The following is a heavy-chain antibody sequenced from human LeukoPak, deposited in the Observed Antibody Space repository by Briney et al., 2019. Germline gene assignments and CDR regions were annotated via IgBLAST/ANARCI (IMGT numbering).Heavy chain of an antibody. CDR2: IYYSGST. V-gene: IGHV4-59*01. CDR3: ARGSDGYVRDAFDI. Sequence: PSETLSLTCTVSGGSISSYYWSWIRQPPGKGLEWIGYIYYSGSTNYNPSLKSRVTISVDTSRNQFSLNLSSVTPADTAVYYCARGSDGYVRDAFDIWGQGTMVTVSS. J-gene: IGHJ3*02. D-gene: IGHD5-24*01. CDR1: GGSISSYY.